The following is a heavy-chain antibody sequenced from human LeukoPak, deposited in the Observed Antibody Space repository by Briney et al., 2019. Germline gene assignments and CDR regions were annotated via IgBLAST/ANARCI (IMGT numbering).Heavy chain of an antibody. V-gene: IGHV1-46*01. D-gene: IGHD5-24*01. Sequence: GASVKVSCKASRYTFISYYIHWVRQAPGQGLEWMGKINPSGGSTTYAQKFQGRVTMTRDTSTSTVYMELSSLRSEDTAVYYCARDADGDSDLGYWGQGTLVTVSS. CDR3: ARDADGDSDLGY. J-gene: IGHJ4*02. CDR1: RYTFISYY. CDR2: INPSGGST.